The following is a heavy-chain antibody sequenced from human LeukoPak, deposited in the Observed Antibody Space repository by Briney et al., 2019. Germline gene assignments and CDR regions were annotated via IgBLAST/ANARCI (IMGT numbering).Heavy chain of an antibody. D-gene: IGHD3-10*01. Sequence: PSETLPLTCTVSGGSISSYYWSWIRQTPGKGLEWIGYIYYSGSTNYNPSLKSRVTISVDTSKNQFSLKLSSVTAADTAVYYCARGPYYYGSGSYYRYWGQGTLATVSS. CDR3: ARGPYYYGSGSYYRY. V-gene: IGHV4-59*12. CDR2: IYYSGST. J-gene: IGHJ4*02. CDR1: GGSISSYY.